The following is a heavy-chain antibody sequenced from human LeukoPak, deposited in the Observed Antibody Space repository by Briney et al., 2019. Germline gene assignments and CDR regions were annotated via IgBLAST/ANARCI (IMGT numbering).Heavy chain of an antibody. Sequence: GASLRLSCAASGFTFSSYAMRWVRQAPGKGLEGVSAISGSGGSTYYADSVKRRFTISRDNSKNTLYLQMNSLRAEDTAVYYCAKDGEWELPPGSANAFDICGQGTMVTVSS. V-gene: IGHV3-23*01. J-gene: IGHJ3*02. D-gene: IGHD1-26*01. CDR2: ISGSGGST. CDR1: GFTFSSYA. CDR3: AKDGEWELPPGSANAFDI.